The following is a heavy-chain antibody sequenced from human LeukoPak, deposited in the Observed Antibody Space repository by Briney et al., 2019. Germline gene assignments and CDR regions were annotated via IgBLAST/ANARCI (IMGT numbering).Heavy chain of an antibody. CDR2: ISGSGGST. D-gene: IGHD2-2*01. CDR3: AREGDIVVVPAAYFDY. CDR1: GFTFSSYA. Sequence: PGGSLRLSCAASGFTFSSYAMSWVRQAPGKGLEWVSAISGSGGSTYYADSVKGRFTISRDNSKNTLYLQMNSLRAEDTAVYYCAREGDIVVVPAAYFDYWGQGTLVTVSS. J-gene: IGHJ4*02. V-gene: IGHV3-23*01.